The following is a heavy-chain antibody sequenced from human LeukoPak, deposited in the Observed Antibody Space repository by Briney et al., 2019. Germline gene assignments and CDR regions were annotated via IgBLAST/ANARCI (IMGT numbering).Heavy chain of an antibody. CDR2: IKSKTDGGTT. V-gene: IGHV3-15*01. Sequence: AGGSLRLSCAASGFTFSNAWMSWVRQAPGKGLEWVGRIKSKTDGGTTDYAAPVKGRFTISRDDSKNTLYLQMNSLKTEGTAVYYCTTDSVVVTADAFDIWGQGTMVTVSS. CDR1: GFTFSNAW. CDR3: TTDSVVVTADAFDI. D-gene: IGHD2-21*02. J-gene: IGHJ3*02.